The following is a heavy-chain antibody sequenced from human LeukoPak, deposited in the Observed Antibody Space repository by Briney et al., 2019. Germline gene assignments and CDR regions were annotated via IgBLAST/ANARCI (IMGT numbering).Heavy chain of an antibody. CDR2: ISSSSSTI. J-gene: IGHJ4*02. Sequence: QAGGSLRLSCAASGFTFSSYSMNWVRQAPGKGLEWVSYISSSSSTIYYADSVKGRFTISRDNSKNTLYLQMNSLRAEDTAVYYCTREVAAPFDYWGQGTLVTVSS. CDR3: TREVAAPFDY. CDR1: GFTFSSYS. D-gene: IGHD6-19*01. V-gene: IGHV3-48*01.